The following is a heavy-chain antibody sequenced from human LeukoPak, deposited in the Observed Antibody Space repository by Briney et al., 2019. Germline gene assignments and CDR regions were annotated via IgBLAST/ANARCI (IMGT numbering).Heavy chain of an antibody. J-gene: IGHJ6*02. CDR3: ARYCSGGSCYYYYYGMDV. Sequence: SVKVSCKASVGTFSSYAISWVRQAPGQGLEWMGRIIPILGIANYAQKFQGRVTITADKSTSTAYMELSSLRSEDTAVYYCARYCSGGSCYYYYYGMDVWGQGTTVTVSS. V-gene: IGHV1-69*04. CDR1: VGTFSSYA. CDR2: IIPILGIA. D-gene: IGHD2-15*01.